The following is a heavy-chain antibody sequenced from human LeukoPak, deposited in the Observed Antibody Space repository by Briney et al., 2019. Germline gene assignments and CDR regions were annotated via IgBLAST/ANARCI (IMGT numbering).Heavy chain of an antibody. CDR3: ASNYDYVWGSYRYGFDY. D-gene: IGHD3-16*02. CDR1: GFTFDDYA. V-gene: IGHV3-9*01. CDR2: ISWNSGSI. Sequence: GGSLRLSCAASGFTFDDYAMHWVRQAPGKGLQWVSGISWNSGSIGYADSVKGRFTISRDNAKNSLYLQMNSLRAEDTAVYYCASNYDYVWGSYRYGFDYWGQGTLVTVSS. J-gene: IGHJ4*02.